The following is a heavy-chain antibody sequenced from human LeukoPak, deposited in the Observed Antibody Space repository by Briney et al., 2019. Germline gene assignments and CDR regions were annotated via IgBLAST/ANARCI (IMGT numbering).Heavy chain of an antibody. D-gene: IGHD1-26*01. CDR2: IYSGGST. V-gene: IGHV3-53*01. Sequence: GGSLRLSCAASGFTVRNNYMSWVRQAPGKGLEWVSVIYSGGSTYYADSVKGRFTFSKDDSRNTLYLQMTDLRVEDTAVYYCARGVGQDAFDIWGQGTTVTVSS. CDR3: ARGVGQDAFDI. CDR1: GFTVRNNY. J-gene: IGHJ3*02.